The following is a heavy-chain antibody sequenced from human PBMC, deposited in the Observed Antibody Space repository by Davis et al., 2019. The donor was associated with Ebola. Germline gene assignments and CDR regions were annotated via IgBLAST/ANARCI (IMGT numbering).Heavy chain of an antibody. Sequence: GESLKISCAASGFTFSSYAMSWVRQAPGKGLEWVSAISGSGGSTYYADSVKGRFTISRDNSKNTLYLQMNSLRAEDTAVYYCAKDAERAGSGCFDYWGQGTLVTVSS. D-gene: IGHD6-19*01. J-gene: IGHJ4*02. V-gene: IGHV3-23*01. CDR2: ISGSGGST. CDR1: GFTFSSYA. CDR3: AKDAERAGSGCFDY.